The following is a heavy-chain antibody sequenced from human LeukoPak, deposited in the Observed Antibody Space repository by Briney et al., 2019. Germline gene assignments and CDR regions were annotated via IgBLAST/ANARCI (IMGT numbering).Heavy chain of an antibody. J-gene: IGHJ4*02. CDR3: ARGLYGYTFDY. CDR1: GGSFSGYY. CDR2: INHSGST. V-gene: IGHV4-34*01. Sequence: SQTLSLTCAVYGGSFSGYYWSWIRQPPGKGLEWIGEINHSGSTNYNPSLKSRVTISVDTSKNQFSLKLSSVTAADTAVYYCARGLYGYTFDYWGQGTLVTVSS. D-gene: IGHD5-18*01.